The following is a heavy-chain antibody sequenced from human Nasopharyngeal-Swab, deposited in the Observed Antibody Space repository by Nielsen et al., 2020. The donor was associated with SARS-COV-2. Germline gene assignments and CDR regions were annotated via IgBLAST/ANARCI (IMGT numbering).Heavy chain of an antibody. V-gene: IGHV3-48*03. CDR3: APSSDWYYFDY. CDR1: GFTFSSYE. J-gene: IGHJ4*02. Sequence: GGSLRLSCAASGFTFSSYEMNWVRQAPGKGLEWVSYISSSGSTIYYADSVKGRFTISRDNVKNSLYLQMNSLRAEDTAVYYCAPSSDWYYFDYWGQGTLVTVSS. D-gene: IGHD6-19*01. CDR2: ISSSGSTI.